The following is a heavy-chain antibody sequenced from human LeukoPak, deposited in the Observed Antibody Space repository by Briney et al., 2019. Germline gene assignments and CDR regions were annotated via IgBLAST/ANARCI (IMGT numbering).Heavy chain of an antibody. CDR1: GFTFSSYA. CDR2: ISGSGGNT. V-gene: IGHV3-23*01. Sequence: GGSLRLSCAASGFTFSSYAMSWVRPAPGKGLEWVSTISGSGGNTYYADSVKGRFTISRDNSKNTLYLQMNSLRAEDTAVYYCAKDLFRERGYYFDYWGQGTLVTVSS. J-gene: IGHJ4*02. CDR3: AKDLFRERGYYFDY. D-gene: IGHD2-21*01.